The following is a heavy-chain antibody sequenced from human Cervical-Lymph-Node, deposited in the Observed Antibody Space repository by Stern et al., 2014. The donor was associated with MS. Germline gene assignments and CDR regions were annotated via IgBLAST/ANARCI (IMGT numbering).Heavy chain of an antibody. Sequence: QITLKESGPSLVKPTQTLTLTCTFSGFSLSTSGVGVGWIRQPPGKALEWLALIYWDDNNHYSPSLKGRLTITKDTSKNQVVLTMTNMDPVDTATYYCAHSPAEFVRFRLELRNWFDPWGQGILVTVSS. CDR1: GFSLSTSGVG. CDR2: IYWDDNN. D-gene: IGHD1-7*01. V-gene: IGHV2-5*02. J-gene: IGHJ5*02. CDR3: AHSPAEFVRFRLELRNWFDP.